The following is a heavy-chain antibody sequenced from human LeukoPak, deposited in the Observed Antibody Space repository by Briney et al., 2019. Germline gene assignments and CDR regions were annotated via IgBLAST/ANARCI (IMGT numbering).Heavy chain of an antibody. CDR3: AREGWSSCLDY. V-gene: IGHV3-30-3*01. Sequence: GGSLRLSCAASGFTFSSYAMHWVRQAPGKGLERVAVISYDGSNKYYADSVKGRFTISRDNSKNTLYLQMNSLRAEDTAVYYCAREGWSSCLDYWGQGTLVTVSS. CDR1: GFTFSSYA. CDR2: ISYDGSNK. J-gene: IGHJ4*02. D-gene: IGHD6-13*01.